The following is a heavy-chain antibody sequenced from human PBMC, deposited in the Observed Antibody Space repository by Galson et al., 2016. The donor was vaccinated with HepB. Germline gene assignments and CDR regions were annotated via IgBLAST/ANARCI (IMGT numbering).Heavy chain of an antibody. J-gene: IGHJ3*02. Sequence: TLFLTCTVSGGSISSGDYYWSWIRQTPGGDLEWIGYIYHTGITYYKPSLESRVTMSVDTSKNQFSLKLTSVTAADTAVYFCARPLLETIALGGAFDIWGQGTMVTVSS. CDR3: ARPLLETIALGGAFDI. CDR2: IYHTGIT. D-gene: IGHD1-1*01. CDR1: GGSISSGDYY. V-gene: IGHV4-30-4*01.